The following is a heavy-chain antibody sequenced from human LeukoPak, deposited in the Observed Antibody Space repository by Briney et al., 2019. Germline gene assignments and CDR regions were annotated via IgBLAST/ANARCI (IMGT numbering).Heavy chain of an antibody. J-gene: IGHJ4*02. CDR1: GGSISSGDYY. CDR3: ARVSRGGNGDY. Sequence: SETLSLTCTVSGGSISSGDYYWSWIRQPPGKGLEWIGYIYYSGSTYYNPSLKSRVTISVDTSKNQFSLKLSSVTAADTAVYYCARVSRGGNGDYWGQGTPVTVSS. D-gene: IGHD4-23*01. CDR2: IYYSGST. V-gene: IGHV4-30-4*08.